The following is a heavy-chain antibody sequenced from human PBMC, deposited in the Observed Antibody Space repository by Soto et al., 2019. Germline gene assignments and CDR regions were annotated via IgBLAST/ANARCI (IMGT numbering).Heavy chain of an antibody. D-gene: IGHD5-12*01. CDR2: MLTDVTTT. V-gene: IGHV3-74*01. J-gene: IGHJ4*02. CDR3: VRGNTGYGNFDS. Sequence: PRAPLRLSCPAPGFSFSGLWMRWVLQPPGEGLVWVSRMLTDVTTTYYADSVKRRFTISRDNAKSTLYLQMNSLRDEDTAVYYCVRGNTGYGNFDSGRQGAVVNVSS. CDR1: GFSFSGLW.